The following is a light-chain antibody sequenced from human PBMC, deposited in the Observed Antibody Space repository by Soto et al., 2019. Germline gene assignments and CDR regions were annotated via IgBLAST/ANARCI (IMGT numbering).Light chain of an antibody. CDR3: QQYGGSPRYT. V-gene: IGKV3-20*01. Sequence: EIVLTQSPGTLSLSPGERATLSCRASQSVSSTYLAWYQQQPGQAPRLLIYSTSSRATGIPDRFSGSGSGTDFTLTISRLEPEDFAVYYCQQYGGSPRYTFGQGTKLEIK. CDR2: STS. CDR1: QSVSSTY. J-gene: IGKJ2*01.